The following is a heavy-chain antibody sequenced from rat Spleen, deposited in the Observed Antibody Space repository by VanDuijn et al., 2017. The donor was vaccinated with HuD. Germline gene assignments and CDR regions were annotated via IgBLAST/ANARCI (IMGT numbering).Heavy chain of an antibody. CDR3: VRQDTSGYANWFTY. Sequence: EVQLVESDGGLVQPGRSLKLSCAASGFTFNEFYMAWVRQTPTKGLEWVATISYDGISTYYRDSVKGRFTISRDNAKSTLSLQMDSLRSEDTATYYCVRQDTSGYANWFTYWGQGTLVTVSS. J-gene: IGHJ3*01. CDR2: ISYDGIST. V-gene: IGHV5-7*01. D-gene: IGHD4-3*01. CDR1: GFTFNEFY.